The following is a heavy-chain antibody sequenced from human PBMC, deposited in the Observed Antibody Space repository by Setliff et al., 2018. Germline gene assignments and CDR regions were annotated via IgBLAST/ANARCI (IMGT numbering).Heavy chain of an antibody. Sequence: SETLSLTCTVSGGSISSYYWSWIRQPPGKGLEWIGYIHISGSTNYNPSLKSRVTISLDTPKNQFSLKLSYMTAADTAVYYCARVPRIIIMVGVISHYYYMDVWGKGTTVTVSS. D-gene: IGHD3-3*02. CDR3: ARVPRIIIMVGVISHYYYMDV. CDR2: IHISGST. J-gene: IGHJ6*03. CDR1: GGSISSYY. V-gene: IGHV4-59*01.